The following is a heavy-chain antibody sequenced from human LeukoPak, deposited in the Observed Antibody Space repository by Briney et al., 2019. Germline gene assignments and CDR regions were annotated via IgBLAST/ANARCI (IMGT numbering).Heavy chain of an antibody. V-gene: IGHV3-30*04. CDR3: ARGFKGRGRQFGSHDY. CDR1: GFTFSSYV. D-gene: IGHD2-15*01. J-gene: IGHJ4*02. Sequence: GGSLRLSCAASGFTFSSYVMHWVRQAPGKGLEWVAIISYDGSNEYYADSVKGRFTISRDNAKNSLYLQMNSLRAEDTAVYYFARGFKGRGRQFGSHDYGGEGTLVTVS. CDR2: ISYDGSNE.